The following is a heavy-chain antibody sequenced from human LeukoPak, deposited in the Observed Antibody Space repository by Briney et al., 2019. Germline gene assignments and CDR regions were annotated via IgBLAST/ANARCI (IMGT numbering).Heavy chain of an antibody. CDR3: ARDPVCDY. CDR2: MNSDGSST. J-gene: IGHJ4*02. Sequence: GGSLRLSCAASGFVLSNYWMHWVRQAPGKGLMWVSRMNSDGSSTTYADSVKGRFTISRDNAKNTLYLQMNSLRAEDTAVYYCARDPVCDYWGQGTLVTVSS. CDR1: GFVLSNYW. V-gene: IGHV3-74*03.